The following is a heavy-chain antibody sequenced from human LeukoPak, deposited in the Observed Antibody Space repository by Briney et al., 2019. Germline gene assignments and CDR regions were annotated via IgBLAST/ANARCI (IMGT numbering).Heavy chain of an antibody. Sequence: GGSLRLSCEASGFSFPYGMSWVRQAPGKGLEWVSAISGSGGSTYYADSVKGRFTISRDNAKNSLYLQMNSLRAEDTAVYYCAKSDATSRSSTFDYWGQGTLVTVSS. D-gene: IGHD6-13*01. CDR3: AKSDATSRSSTFDY. J-gene: IGHJ4*02. CDR1: GFSFPYG. V-gene: IGHV3-23*01. CDR2: ISGSGGST.